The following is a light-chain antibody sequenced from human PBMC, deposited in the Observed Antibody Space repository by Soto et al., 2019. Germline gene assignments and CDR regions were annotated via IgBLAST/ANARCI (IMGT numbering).Light chain of an antibody. CDR2: GAS. Sequence: ETVLTQSPGTLSLSPGERATLSCRASQSITNNYLAWYQQKPGQAPRLLIYGASSRVTGIPDRFSGSGSGTDFTLTSSRLDPEDFAVYYCQQYRTSPITFGQGTRLEIK. CDR3: QQYRTSPIT. CDR1: QSITNNY. J-gene: IGKJ5*01. V-gene: IGKV3-20*01.